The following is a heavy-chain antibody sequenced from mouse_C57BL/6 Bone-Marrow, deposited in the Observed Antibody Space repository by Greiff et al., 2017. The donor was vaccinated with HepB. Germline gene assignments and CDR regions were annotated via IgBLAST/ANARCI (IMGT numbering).Heavy chain of an antibody. Sequence: EVKLMESGPGLVKPSQSLSLTCSVTGYSITSGYYWNWIRQFPGNKLEWMGYISYDGSNNYNPSLKNRISITRDTSKNQFFLKLNSVTTEDTATYYCARAIYYDPLDYWGQGTTLTVSS. CDR2: ISYDGSN. V-gene: IGHV3-6*01. J-gene: IGHJ2*01. CDR3: ARAIYYDPLDY. D-gene: IGHD2-4*01. CDR1: GYSITSGYY.